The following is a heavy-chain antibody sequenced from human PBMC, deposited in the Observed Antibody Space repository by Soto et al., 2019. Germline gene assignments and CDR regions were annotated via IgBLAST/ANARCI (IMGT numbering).Heavy chain of an antibody. CDR3: AREAYCGGDRYSDLGYYFDY. J-gene: IGHJ4*02. Sequence: PGGSLRLSCAASGFTFSSYGMHWVRQAPGKGLEWVAVIWYDGSNKYYADSVKGRFTISRDNSKNTLYLQMNSLRAEDTAVYYCAREAYCGGDRYSDLGYYFDYWGQGTLVTV. CDR2: IWYDGSNK. CDR1: GFTFSSYG. V-gene: IGHV3-33*01. D-gene: IGHD2-21*02.